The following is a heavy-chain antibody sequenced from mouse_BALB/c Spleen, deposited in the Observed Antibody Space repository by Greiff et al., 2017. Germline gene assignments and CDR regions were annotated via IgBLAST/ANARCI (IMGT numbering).Heavy chain of an antibody. J-gene: IGHJ3*01. CDR2: IWSGGST. D-gene: IGHD2-4*01. CDR1: GFSLTSYG. Sequence: QVQLKESGPGLVQPSQSLSITCTVSGFSLTSYGVHWVRQSPGKGLEWLGVIWSGGSTDYNAAFISRLSISKDNSKSQVFFKMNSLQANDTAIYYCARSQDYDEAWLAYWGQGTLVTVSA. CDR3: ARSQDYDEAWLAY. V-gene: IGHV2-2*02.